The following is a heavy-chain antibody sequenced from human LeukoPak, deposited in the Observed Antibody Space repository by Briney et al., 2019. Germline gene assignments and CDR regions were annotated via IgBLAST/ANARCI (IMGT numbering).Heavy chain of an antibody. CDR2: INPVGGST. CDR3: ARAIKIVATITGLSPDY. Sequence: ASVKVSCKASGYTFTSHYIHWVRQTAGQGLEWMGLINPVGGSTIYPHKFQGRVTMTRDTSASTVYMELNSLRSDDTAVYFCARAIKIVATITGLSPDYWGQGTLVTVSS. J-gene: IGHJ4*02. D-gene: IGHD5-12*01. V-gene: IGHV1-46*01. CDR1: GYTFTSHY.